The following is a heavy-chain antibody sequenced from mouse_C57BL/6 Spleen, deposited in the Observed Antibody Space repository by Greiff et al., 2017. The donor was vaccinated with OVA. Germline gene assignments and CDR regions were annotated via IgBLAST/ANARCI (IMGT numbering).Heavy chain of an antibody. Sequence: EVKLVESEGGLVQPGSSMKLSCTASGFTFSDYYMAWVRQVPEKGLEWVANINYDGSSTYYLDSLKSRFIISRDNAKNILYLQMSSLKSEDTATYYCAYYSKGGFAYWGQGTLVTVSA. J-gene: IGHJ3*01. V-gene: IGHV5-16*01. CDR2: INYDGSST. D-gene: IGHD2-5*01. CDR1: GFTFSDYY. CDR3: AYYSKGGFAY.